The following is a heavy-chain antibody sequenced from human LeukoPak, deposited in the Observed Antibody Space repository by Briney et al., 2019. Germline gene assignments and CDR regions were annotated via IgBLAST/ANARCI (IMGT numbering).Heavy chain of an antibody. D-gene: IGHD3-3*01. CDR1: GFTFSSYG. CDR3: AKSTDYDLWIFQH. V-gene: IGHV3-23*01. J-gene: IGHJ1*01. CDR2: ISGSGGST. Sequence: GGSLRLSCAASGFTFSSYGMSWVRQAPGKGLEWVSAISGSGGSTYYADSVKGRFTISRDNSKNTLYLQMNSLRAEDTAVYYCAKSTDYDLWIFQHWGQGTLVIVSS.